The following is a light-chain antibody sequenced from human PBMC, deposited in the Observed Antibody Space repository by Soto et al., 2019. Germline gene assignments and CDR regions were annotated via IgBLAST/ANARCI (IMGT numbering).Light chain of an antibody. Sequence: QSALTQPASGSGSPGQSITISCTGTSSDVGGYNYVSWYQQHPGKAPKLMIYDVSNRPSGVSNRFSGSKSGNTASLTISGLQAEDEDDYYCSSYTSSSTRVFGTGTKVTV. CDR1: SSDVGGYNY. V-gene: IGLV2-14*01. CDR3: SSYTSSSTRV. CDR2: DVS. J-gene: IGLJ1*01.